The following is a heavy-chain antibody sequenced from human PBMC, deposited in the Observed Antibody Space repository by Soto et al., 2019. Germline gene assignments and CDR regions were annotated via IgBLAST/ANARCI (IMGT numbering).Heavy chain of an antibody. D-gene: IGHD3-22*01. V-gene: IGHV1-3*01. Sequence: ASVKVFCKASGYSFTRYSIHWVRQAPGQSLEWMGWTNAGNGNTKYSQKFQGRVTITRDTSASTAYMELSSLRSEDTSVYYCGRDSKWDDTSVGMDVWGQGTKVKVSS. CDR3: GRDSKWDDTSVGMDV. J-gene: IGHJ6*02. CDR1: GYSFTRYS. CDR2: TNAGNGNT.